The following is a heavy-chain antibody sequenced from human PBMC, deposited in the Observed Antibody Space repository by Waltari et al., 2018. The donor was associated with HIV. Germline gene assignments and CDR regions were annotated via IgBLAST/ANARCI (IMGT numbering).Heavy chain of an antibody. CDR3: TREGVETTAPADY. J-gene: IGHJ4*02. V-gene: IGHV3-74*01. CDR2: INGDGSGT. D-gene: IGHD4-17*01. CDR1: GFTFSTHW. Sequence: EVQLVESGGDLVQAGGSLRLSCAASGFTFSTHWMHWVRQAPGKGLVWVARINGDGSGTSYADSVRGRFSISRENAENSLHLHMNSVRPEDTGLYYCTREGVETTAPADYWGQGTLVTVSS.